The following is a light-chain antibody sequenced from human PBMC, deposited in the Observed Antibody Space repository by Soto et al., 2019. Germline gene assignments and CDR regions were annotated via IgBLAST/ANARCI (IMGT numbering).Light chain of an antibody. CDR2: GAS. CDR1: QSVSSN. V-gene: IGKV3-15*01. CDR3: QQYSNWPIT. J-gene: IGKJ5*01. Sequence: EIVLTQSPGTLSLSPGERATLSCRASQSVSSNLAWYQQKLGQAPRLLIYGASTRATGIPARFSGSGSGTEFTLTISSLQSEDFAVYYCQQYSNWPITFGQGTRLEI.